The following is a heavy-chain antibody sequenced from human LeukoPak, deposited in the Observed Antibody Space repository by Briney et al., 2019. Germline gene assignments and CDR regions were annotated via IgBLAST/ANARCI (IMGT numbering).Heavy chain of an antibody. CDR3: SRDLSSTAYWELDY. CDR2: VNPKNGDT. J-gene: IGHJ4*02. CDR1: GYTFTDYF. D-gene: IGHD3-10*01. Sequence: ASVKVSCKASGYTFTDYFIHWVRQAPGQGPEWMGRVNPKNGDTYYAQTFQGRVTVTGATSISTAYMDLTTLRSDDTAIYYCSRDLSSTAYWELDYWGQGTLVTVSS. V-gene: IGHV1-2*06.